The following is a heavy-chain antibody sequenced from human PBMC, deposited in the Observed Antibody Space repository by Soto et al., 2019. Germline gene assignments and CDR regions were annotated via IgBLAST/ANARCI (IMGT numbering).Heavy chain of an antibody. CDR1: GFTFRSFT. J-gene: IGHJ5*02. CDR3: TRDASRDSSARGWFDP. CDR2: ISINSAYI. Sequence: PGGSLSLSCAASGFTFRSFTMNWVRQAPGKGLEWVSTISINSAYIYYTDSLRGRFTISRDNAKNSLHLQMNSLRAEDTAVYYCTRDASRDSSARGWFDPWGPGTLVTVSS. D-gene: IGHD6-13*01. V-gene: IGHV3-21*01.